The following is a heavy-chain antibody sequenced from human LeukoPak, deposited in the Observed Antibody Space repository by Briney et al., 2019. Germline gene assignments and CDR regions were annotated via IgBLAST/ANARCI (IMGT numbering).Heavy chain of an antibody. CDR1: GFSFTSYW. CDR2: IYPGDSDT. J-gene: IGHJ4*02. Sequence: GESLKISCKGSGFSFTSYWLGWVRQMPGKGLEWMGIIYPGDSDTRYSPSFQGQVTISADKSISTAYLQWSSLKASDTAMYYCARRGAQGTLAFDYWGQGTLVTVSS. V-gene: IGHV5-51*01. CDR3: ARRGAQGTLAFDY. D-gene: IGHD1-1*01.